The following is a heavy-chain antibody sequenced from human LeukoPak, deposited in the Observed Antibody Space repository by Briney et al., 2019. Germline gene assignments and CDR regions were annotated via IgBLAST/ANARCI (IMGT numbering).Heavy chain of an antibody. CDR3: ARDPHPPYYYAWSGYYYCDY. Sequence: GGSLRLSCAASGFTFSSYSMNWVRQAPGKGLEWVSSISSNSSDIYYADSVKGRFTISRDNAKNSLYLQMNSLRAEDTAVYYCARDPHPPYYYAWSGYYYCDYWGQGTLVTVSS. D-gene: IGHD3-22*01. J-gene: IGHJ4*02. CDR1: GFTFSSYS. V-gene: IGHV3-21*01. CDR2: ISSNSSDI.